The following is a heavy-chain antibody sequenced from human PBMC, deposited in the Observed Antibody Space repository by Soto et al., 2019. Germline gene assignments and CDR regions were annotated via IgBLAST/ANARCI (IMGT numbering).Heavy chain of an antibody. CDR1: GSSISHFY. CDR3: PASYYSILTGHFAFD. D-gene: IGHD3-9*01. Sequence: SETLSLTCTISGSSISHFYWTWIRQSPGKGLEWLGYIYSSGSTSYNPSLKIRVHMSIDTTKTQFSPDLTSLTAADTPVYLCPASYYSILTGHFAFD. V-gene: IGHV4-59*01. J-gene: IGHJ3*02. CDR2: IYSSGST.